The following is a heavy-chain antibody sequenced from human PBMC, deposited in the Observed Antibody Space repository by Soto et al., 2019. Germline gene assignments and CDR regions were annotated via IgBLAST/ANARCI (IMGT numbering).Heavy chain of an antibody. V-gene: IGHV3-64D*08. J-gene: IGHJ4*02. CDR1: GFIFSTYA. D-gene: IGHD6-6*01. CDR2: ISSNGGST. CDR3: VKGIAARPNPFDY. Sequence: GGSLRLSCSASGFIFSTYAMHWVRQAPGKGLEYVSAISSNGGSTYYADSVKGRFTISRDNSKNTLYLQMSSLRAEDSAVYYCVKGIAARPNPFDYWGQGTLVTVSS.